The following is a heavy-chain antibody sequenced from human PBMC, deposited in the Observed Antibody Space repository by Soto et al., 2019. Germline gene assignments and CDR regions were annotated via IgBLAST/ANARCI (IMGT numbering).Heavy chain of an antibody. CDR3: AGGFQLLYGYYGMDV. J-gene: IGHJ6*02. CDR2: ISSSDRTI. CDR1: GFTFSTYE. D-gene: IGHD2-2*02. V-gene: IGHV3-48*03. Sequence: EVHLVESGGGLVQPGGSLRLSCSASGFTFSTYEMNWVRQAPGKGLEWVSYISSSDRTIYYADSVKGRFTVSRDNAKNSLYLQMNSLRADDTAVYYCAGGFQLLYGYYGMDVWGQGTTVTVSS.